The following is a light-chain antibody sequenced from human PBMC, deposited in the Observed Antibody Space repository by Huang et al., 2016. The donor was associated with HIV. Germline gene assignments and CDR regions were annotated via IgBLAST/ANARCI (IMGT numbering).Light chain of an antibody. Sequence: VLTQSPATLSVSLGESATVSCRASQNIGSNLAWYQQRPGQAPRLLIQGASTRATSVPARFSGSGSGTEFALTIISLRSEDSAVYYCYQYKHSFGQGTKLEIK. V-gene: IGKV3-15*01. CDR3: YQYKHS. CDR1: QNIGSN. J-gene: IGKJ2*01. CDR2: GAS.